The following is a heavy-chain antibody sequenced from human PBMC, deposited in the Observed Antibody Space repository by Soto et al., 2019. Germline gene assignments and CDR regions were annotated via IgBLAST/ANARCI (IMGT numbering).Heavy chain of an antibody. D-gene: IGHD3-16*01. J-gene: IGHJ4*02. CDR2: ISTSGHYI. Sequence: EVQLVQSGGGLVKPGGSLRLSCAASGFTFSSHSMNWVRQAPGKGLEWVSSISTSGHYIYYADLVKGRFTISRDDAKNSLYLQMNSLRAEDTAVYYCATYYGYVWGSRGGFDYWGQGTLVTVSS. CDR3: ATYYGYVWGSRGGFDY. V-gene: IGHV3-21*01. CDR1: GFTFSSHS.